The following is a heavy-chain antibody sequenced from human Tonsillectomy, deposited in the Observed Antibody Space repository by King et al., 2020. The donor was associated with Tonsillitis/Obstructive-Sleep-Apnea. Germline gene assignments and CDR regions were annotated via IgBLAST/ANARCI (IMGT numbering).Heavy chain of an antibody. Sequence: QLQESGPGLVKPSETLSLTCTVSGGSVTSGDYYWSWIRQPPGKGLEWIGFIYYAGPINYNPSLRSRVTMSVDTSKSQFSLSLYSVTAADTAVYYCAREARGNWFDPWGQGTLVTVSS. CDR3: AREARGNWFDP. D-gene: IGHD3-10*01. CDR2: IYYAGPI. J-gene: IGHJ5*02. V-gene: IGHV4-61*08. CDR1: GGSVTSGDYY.